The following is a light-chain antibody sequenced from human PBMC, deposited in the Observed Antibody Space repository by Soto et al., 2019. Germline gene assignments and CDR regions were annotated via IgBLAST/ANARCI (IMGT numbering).Light chain of an antibody. V-gene: IGKV1-6*01. Sequence: AIQMTQSPSSLSASVGDRVSISCRASQDIKKDLGWFQQKPGKAPNLLIYTASRLQTGVPSRFSGSGSGTDFTLTISGLQPEDFATYYCLQDYDFPYTFGQGTKLEIK. J-gene: IGKJ2*01. CDR2: TAS. CDR1: QDIKKD. CDR3: LQDYDFPYT.